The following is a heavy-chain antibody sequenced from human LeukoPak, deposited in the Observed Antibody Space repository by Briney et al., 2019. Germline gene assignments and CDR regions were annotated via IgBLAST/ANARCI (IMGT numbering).Heavy chain of an antibody. Sequence: GGSLRLSCAASGFTFSSYAIHWVRQAPDSVKGRFTISRDNSKNTLYLQMNSLRAEDTAVYYCARDCSETGGAVAGTEGSYFDYWGQGTLVTVSS. J-gene: IGHJ4*02. CDR1: GFTFSSYA. D-gene: IGHD6-19*01. V-gene: IGHV3-30*01. CDR3: ARDCSETGGAVAGTEGSYFDY.